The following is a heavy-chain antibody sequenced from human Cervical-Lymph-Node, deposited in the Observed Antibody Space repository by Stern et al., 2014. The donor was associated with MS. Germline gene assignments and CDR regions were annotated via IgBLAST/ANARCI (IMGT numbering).Heavy chain of an antibody. CDR2: MTDYNSVL. CDR1: GYSFRSYG. D-gene: IGHD4-17*01. CDR3: AREAGGGFGDYLRY. Sequence: QMQLVQSGAEVKKPGASVKVSCKASGYSFRSYGITWVRQAPGQGLEWMGCMTDYNSVLKYAQQFQGRVSMTRDTSTSIAYMELTSLRSDDTAVYYCAREAGGGFGDYLRYWGQGILVTVSS. J-gene: IGHJ4*02. V-gene: IGHV1-18*01.